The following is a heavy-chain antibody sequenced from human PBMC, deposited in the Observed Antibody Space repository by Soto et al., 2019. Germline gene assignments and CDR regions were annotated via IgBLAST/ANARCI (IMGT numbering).Heavy chain of an antibody. D-gene: IGHD3-22*01. CDR3: AVNYYDSSGYYLDPGYV. V-gene: IGHV1-46*01. CDR1: GYTFTSYY. CDR2: INPSGGST. J-gene: IGHJ4*02. Sequence: ASVKVSCKASGYTFTSYYMHWVRQAPGQGLEWMGIINPSGGSTSYAQKFQGRVTMTRDTSTSTVYMELSSLRSEDTAVYYCAVNYYDSSGYYLDPGYVWGQGTLVTVSS.